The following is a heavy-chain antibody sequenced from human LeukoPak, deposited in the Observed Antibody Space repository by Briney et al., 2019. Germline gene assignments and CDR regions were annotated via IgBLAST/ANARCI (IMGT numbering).Heavy chain of an antibody. CDR2: LSGSGVST. D-gene: IGHD2-2*03. CDR1: GFTFNKYA. Sequence: PGGSLRLSCAASGFTFNKYAMSWVRQAPGKGLEWVSGLSGSGVSTYYADSVKGRVTISSDNSKNTLYLQMNSLRAEDTAIYYCAKRYTRGDVGYYYYMDVWGKGTTVTVSS. V-gene: IGHV3-23*01. CDR3: AKRYTRGDVGYYYYMDV. J-gene: IGHJ6*03.